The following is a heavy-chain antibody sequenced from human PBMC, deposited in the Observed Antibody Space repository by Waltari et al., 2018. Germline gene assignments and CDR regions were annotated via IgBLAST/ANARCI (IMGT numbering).Heavy chain of an antibody. CDR1: GYTFTGYY. Sequence: QVQLVQSGAEVKKPGASVKVSCKASGYTFTGYYMHWVRRPPGQGLEWMGWINPNSGGTNYAQKFQGRVTMTRDTSISTAYMELSRLRSDDTAVYYCARGDITMIVVVTSLDYWGQGTLVTVSS. J-gene: IGHJ4*02. CDR2: INPNSGGT. CDR3: ARGDITMIVVVTSLDY. D-gene: IGHD3-22*01. V-gene: IGHV1-2*02.